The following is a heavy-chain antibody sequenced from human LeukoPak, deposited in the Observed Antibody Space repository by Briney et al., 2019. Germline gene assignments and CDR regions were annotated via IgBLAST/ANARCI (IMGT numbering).Heavy chain of an antibody. CDR1: GGSISSGDYY. Sequence: IPSETLSLTCTVSGGSISSGDYYWSWIRQPPGKGLEWIGYIYYSGSTYYNPSLKSRVTISVDTSKNQFSLKLSSVTAADTAVYYCAGANDYYDSSGYYSAFDIWGQGTMVTVSS. V-gene: IGHV4-30-4*08. CDR2: IYYSGST. J-gene: IGHJ3*02. CDR3: AGANDYYDSSGYYSAFDI. D-gene: IGHD3-22*01.